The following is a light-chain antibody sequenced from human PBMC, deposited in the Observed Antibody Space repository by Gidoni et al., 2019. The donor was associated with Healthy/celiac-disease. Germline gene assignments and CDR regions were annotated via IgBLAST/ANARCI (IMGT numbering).Light chain of an antibody. Sequence: DIQMTQSPSSLSASVGDRVTITCRARQSISSYLNCYQQKPGKAPKLLIYAASSLQSGVPSRCSGSGCGTDFTLTISSRQPEDFATYYCQQSYSTPRTFGQGTKLEIK. V-gene: IGKV1-39*01. CDR2: AAS. CDR1: QSISSY. CDR3: QQSYSTPRT. J-gene: IGKJ2*01.